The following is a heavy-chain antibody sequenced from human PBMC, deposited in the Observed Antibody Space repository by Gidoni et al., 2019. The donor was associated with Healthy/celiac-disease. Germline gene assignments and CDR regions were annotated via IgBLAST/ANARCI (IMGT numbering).Heavy chain of an antibody. CDR1: GFTFSSSW. J-gene: IGHJ3*02. Sequence: EVQLVESGGGLVQPGGSLRLSCAASGFTFSSSWMRWVRQAPGKGLEWVANIKQDGSEKYYVDSVKGRFTISRDNAKNSLYLQMNSLRAEDTAVYYCARDTREGGAFDIWGQGTMVTVSS. CDR2: IKQDGSEK. V-gene: IGHV3-7*01. D-gene: IGHD2-2*01. CDR3: ARDTREGGAFDI.